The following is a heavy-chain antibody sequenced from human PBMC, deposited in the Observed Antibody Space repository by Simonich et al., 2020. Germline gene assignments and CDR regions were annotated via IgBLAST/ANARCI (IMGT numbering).Heavy chain of an antibody. V-gene: IGHV3-74*01. J-gene: IGHJ3*02. CDR1: GFTFSSYW. Sequence: EVQLVESVGGLVQPGGSLRLSCAASGFTFSSYWMHWVGQAPGKGLAWVSSITSVVSSSSDADSGKGRFTISRDNAKNTLYLQMNSLRAEDTAVDYCARDYSNYDAFDIWGQGTMVTVAS. CDR3: ARDYSNYDAFDI. CDR2: ITSVVSSS. D-gene: IGHD4-4*01.